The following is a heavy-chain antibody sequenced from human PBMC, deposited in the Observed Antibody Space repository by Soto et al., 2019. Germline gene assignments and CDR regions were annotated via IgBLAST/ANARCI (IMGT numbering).Heavy chain of an antibody. D-gene: IGHD2-15*01. Sequence: PGGSLRLSCAASGFTFSSFWMHWVRQAPGKGLVWVSRINSDGSSTTYADSVKGRFTISRDNAKNTLYLQMNSLRAEDTAVYYCARRYCSGGSCNIDYWGQGTLVTVSS. CDR1: GFTFSSFW. J-gene: IGHJ4*02. CDR2: INSDGSST. CDR3: ARRYCSGGSCNIDY. V-gene: IGHV3-74*01.